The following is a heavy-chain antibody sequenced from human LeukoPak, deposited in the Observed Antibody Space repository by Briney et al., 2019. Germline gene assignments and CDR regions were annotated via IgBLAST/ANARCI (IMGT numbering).Heavy chain of an antibody. Sequence: PGGSLRLSCAASGFTFDDYAMHWVRQAPGKGLEWVSGISWNSGSIGYADSVKGRFTISRDNAKNSLYLQMNRLRAEDTAVYYCAKLGDYGSTWYRRPFDYWGQGTLVTATS. D-gene: IGHD6-13*01. CDR1: GFTFDDYA. V-gene: IGHV3-9*01. CDR2: ISWNSGSI. J-gene: IGHJ4*02. CDR3: AKLGDYGSTWYRRPFDY.